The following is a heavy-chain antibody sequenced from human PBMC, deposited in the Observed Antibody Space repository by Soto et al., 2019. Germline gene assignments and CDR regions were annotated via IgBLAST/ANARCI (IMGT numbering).Heavy chain of an antibody. D-gene: IGHD6-13*01. Sequence: EVQLLESGGGLVQPGGSLRLSCAASGFTFSSYAMSWVRQAPGKGLEWVSAISGSGGSTYYADSVKGRFNISRDNSKNALYRQMNSLRADDTAVYYCANDLPPGSWYVHSMDVLGQGTMVTVSS. CDR2: ISGSGGST. CDR3: ANDLPPGSWYVHSMDV. J-gene: IGHJ6*02. CDR1: GFTFSSYA. V-gene: IGHV3-23*01.